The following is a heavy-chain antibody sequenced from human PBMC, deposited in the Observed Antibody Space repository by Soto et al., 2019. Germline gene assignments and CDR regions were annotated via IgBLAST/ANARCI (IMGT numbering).Heavy chain of an antibody. CDR3: ARKCYGDKRGAYYYVMDV. CDR2: IYYSGST. V-gene: IGHV4-31*03. CDR1: GGSISSGGYY. D-gene: IGHD4-17*01. Sequence: PSETLSLTCTVSGGSISSGGYYWSWIRQHPGKGLEGIGYIYYSGSTYYNPSLKSRVTISVDTSKNQFSLKLISVTAADTAVYYCARKCYGDKRGAYYYVMDVWGQGTTVTVSS. J-gene: IGHJ6*02.